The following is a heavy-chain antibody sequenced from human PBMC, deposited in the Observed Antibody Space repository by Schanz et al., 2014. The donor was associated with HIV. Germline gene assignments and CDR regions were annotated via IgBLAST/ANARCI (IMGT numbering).Heavy chain of an antibody. CDR3: ARGLVT. D-gene: IGHD2-21*02. CDR1: GFTFRSYG. V-gene: IGHV3-74*01. Sequence: VQLVESGGGVVQPGRSLRLSCAASGFTFRSYGMHWVRQAPGKGLVWVSRINIDGSSTSYADSVKGRFTISRDNAKNTLYLQMNSLRAEDTAVYYCARGLVTWGQGALVTVSA. J-gene: IGHJ4*02. CDR2: INIDGSST.